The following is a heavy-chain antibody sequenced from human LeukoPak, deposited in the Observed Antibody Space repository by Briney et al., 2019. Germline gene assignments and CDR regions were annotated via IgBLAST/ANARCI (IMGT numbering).Heavy chain of an antibody. D-gene: IGHD7-27*01. J-gene: IGHJ4*02. CDR1: GGYISSSRYY. V-gene: IGHV4-39*01. Sequence: SETLSLTCTVSGGYISSSRYYWGWICQPPGKELEWIGRIYYSGSSYYNPSLKSRVTISVDTSKNQFSLKLSSVTAADTAVYYCARHTGGHYFDYWGQGTLVTVSS. CDR2: IYYSGSS. CDR3: ARHTGGHYFDY.